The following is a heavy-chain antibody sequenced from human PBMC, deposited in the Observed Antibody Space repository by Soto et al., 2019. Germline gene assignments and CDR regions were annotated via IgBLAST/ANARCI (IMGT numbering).Heavy chain of an antibody. Sequence: VASVKVCCKASGYTFTSYAMHWVRQAPGQRLEWMGWINAGNGNTKYSQKFQGRVTITRDTSASTAYMELSSLRSEDTAVYYCARDRDGHYGMDVWGQGTTVTVSS. J-gene: IGHJ6*02. CDR1: GYTFTSYA. CDR2: INAGNGNT. CDR3: ARDRDGHYGMDV. D-gene: IGHD2-8*01. V-gene: IGHV1-3*01.